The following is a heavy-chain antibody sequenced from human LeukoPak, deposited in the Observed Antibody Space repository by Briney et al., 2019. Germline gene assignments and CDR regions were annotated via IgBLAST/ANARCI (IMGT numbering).Heavy chain of an antibody. CDR2: IIPIFGTA. CDR1: GGTFSSYA. Sequence: SSVKVSCKASGGTFSSYAISWVRQAPGQGLEWMEGIIPIFGTANYAQKFQGRVTITAAKSTGTAYMELSSLRSEDTAVYYCANLRGGFGEGYYFDYWGQGTLVTVSS. CDR3: ANLRGGFGEGYYFDY. D-gene: IGHD3-10*01. J-gene: IGHJ4*02. V-gene: IGHV1-69*06.